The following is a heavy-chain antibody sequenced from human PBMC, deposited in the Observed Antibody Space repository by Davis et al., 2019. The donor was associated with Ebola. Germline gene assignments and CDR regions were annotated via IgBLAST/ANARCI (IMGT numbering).Heavy chain of an antibody. Sequence: GESLKISCYGSGYNFRDYWIVWVRQMPGKGLEWMGNICPGDSDARYSPSFQGQVTLSADKSFATAYLQWRSLKASDTAMYYCARQGGGSGRLTSFDYWGRGTLVTVSS. CDR3: ARQGGGSGRLTSFDY. D-gene: IGHD1-26*01. CDR2: ICPGDSDA. J-gene: IGHJ4*02. CDR1: GYNFRDYW. V-gene: IGHV5-51*01.